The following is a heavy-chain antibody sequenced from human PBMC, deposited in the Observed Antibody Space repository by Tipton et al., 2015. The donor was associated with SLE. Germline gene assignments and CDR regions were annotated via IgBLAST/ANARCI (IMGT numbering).Heavy chain of an antibody. J-gene: IGHJ4*02. CDR1: GFTVSHNY. CDR2: IYSGGKT. Sequence: SLRLSCVTSGFTVSHNYMIWVRQAPGRGLEWVSIIYSGGKTDYADSVKGRFTVSSDNSMNTLYLQMDNLRDGDTAVYYCARGAPGPVDFWGQGTLVTVSS. CDR3: ARGAPGPVDF. D-gene: IGHD1-14*01. V-gene: IGHV3-66*01.